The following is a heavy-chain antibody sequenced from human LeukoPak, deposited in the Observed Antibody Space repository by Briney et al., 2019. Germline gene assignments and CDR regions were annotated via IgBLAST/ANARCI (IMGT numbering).Heavy chain of an antibody. J-gene: IGHJ6*03. CDR3: ARGIGYCSGGSCSDLYYYYMDV. D-gene: IGHD2-15*01. Sequence: SETLSLTCTVSGGSISSYYWSWIRQPPGKGLEWIGYIYYSGSTNYNPSLKSRVTISVDTSKNQFSLKLSSVTDADTAVYYCARGIGYCSGGSCSDLYYYYMDVWGKGTTVTVSS. CDR2: IYYSGST. V-gene: IGHV4-59*01. CDR1: GGSISSYY.